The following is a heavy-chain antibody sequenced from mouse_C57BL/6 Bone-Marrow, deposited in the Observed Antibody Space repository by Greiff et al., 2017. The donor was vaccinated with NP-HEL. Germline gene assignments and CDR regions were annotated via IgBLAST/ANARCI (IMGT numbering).Heavy chain of an antibody. Sequence: QVQLQQPGAELVTPGASVKVSCKASGYTFTSYWMHWVKQRPGQGLEWIGRIHPSDSDTNYNQKFKGKATLTVDKSSSTAYMQRSSLTSDDSAVYYCAIRKLCPYWYFDVWGTGTTVTVSS. J-gene: IGHJ1*03. CDR3: AIRKLCPYWYFDV. CDR2: IHPSDSDT. V-gene: IGHV1-74*01. D-gene: IGHD1-1*02. CDR1: GYTFTSYW.